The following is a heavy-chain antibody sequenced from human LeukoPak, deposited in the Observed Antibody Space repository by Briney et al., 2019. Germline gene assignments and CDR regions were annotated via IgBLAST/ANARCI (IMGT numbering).Heavy chain of an antibody. CDR2: INPNSGGT. D-gene: IGHD6-13*01. J-gene: IGHJ5*02. CDR1: GYTFTGYY. V-gene: IGHV1-2*02. Sequence: ASVKVSCKASGYTFTGYYMHWVRQAPGQGLEWMGWINPNSGGTNYAQKFQGRVTMTRGTSISTAYMELSRLRSDDTAVYYCARVGRIKQYSSSWYVWFDPWGQGTLVTVSS. CDR3: ARVGRIKQYSSSWYVWFDP.